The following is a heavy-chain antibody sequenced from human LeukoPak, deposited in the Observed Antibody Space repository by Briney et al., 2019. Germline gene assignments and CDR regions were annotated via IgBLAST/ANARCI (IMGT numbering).Heavy chain of an antibody. Sequence: SVKVSCKASGGTFSSYAISWVRQAPGQGLEWMGGIIPIFGTANYAQKFQGRVTITTDESTSTAYMELSSLRSEDTAVYYCARDRGQQLVQGFYFDYWGQGTLVTVSS. CDR3: ARDRGQQLVQGFYFDY. CDR1: GGTFSSYA. CDR2: IIPIFGTA. J-gene: IGHJ4*02. D-gene: IGHD6-13*01. V-gene: IGHV1-69*05.